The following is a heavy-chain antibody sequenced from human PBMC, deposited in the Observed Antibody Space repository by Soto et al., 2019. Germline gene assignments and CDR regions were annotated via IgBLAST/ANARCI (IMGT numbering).Heavy chain of an antibody. CDR1: GFDASYNY. CDR2: IHPDGAT. Sequence: EVLLVETGGALIQPGGSLRLSCAASGFDASYNYMSWVRQAPGKGLEWLSIIHPDGATYYAGSVKGRFTISRDNSKNTVHLQMNDLRGDDTAVYYCGSIAVAEGFDPWGQGTLVTVSS. D-gene: IGHD6-19*01. CDR3: GSIAVAEGFDP. V-gene: IGHV3-53*02. J-gene: IGHJ5*02.